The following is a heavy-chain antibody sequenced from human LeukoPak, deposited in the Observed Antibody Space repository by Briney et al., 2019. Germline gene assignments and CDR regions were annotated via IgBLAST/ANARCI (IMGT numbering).Heavy chain of an antibody. CDR1: GFTFSSYA. CDR3: AKSAGYCSGGSCHSEYFQH. CDR2: ICGSGGST. D-gene: IGHD2-15*01. J-gene: IGHJ1*01. V-gene: IGHV3-23*01. Sequence: GGSLRLSCAASGFTFSSYAMSWVRQAPGKGLEWVSAICGSGGSTYYADSVKGRFTISRDNSKNTLYLQMNSLRAEDTAVYYCAKSAGYCSGGSCHSEYFQHWGQGTLVTVSS.